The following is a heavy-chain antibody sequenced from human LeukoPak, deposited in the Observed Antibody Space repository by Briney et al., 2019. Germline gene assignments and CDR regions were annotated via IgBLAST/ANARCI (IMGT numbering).Heavy chain of an antibody. V-gene: IGHV1-46*01. CDR2: INPSGGST. J-gene: IGHJ6*02. CDR1: GYTFTSYY. Sequence: GASVKVSCKASGYTFTSYYMHWVRQAPGQGLEWMGIINPSGGSTSYAQKFQGRVTMTRDMSTSTVYMELSSLRSEDTAVYYCARETSVDCGGDCFPVYYYYYGMDVWGQGTTVTVSS. D-gene: IGHD2-21*02. CDR3: ARETSVDCGGDCFPVYYYYYGMDV.